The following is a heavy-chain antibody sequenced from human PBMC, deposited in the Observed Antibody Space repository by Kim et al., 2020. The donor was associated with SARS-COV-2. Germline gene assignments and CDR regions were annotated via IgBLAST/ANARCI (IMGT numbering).Heavy chain of an antibody. CDR3: SRRYSNFYYYYMDF. CDR1: GGSISSYY. Sequence: SETLSLTCTVSGGSISSYYWSWIRQPPGKGLEWIGYIYYSGSTNYNPSLKSRVTISVDTSKNQFSLKLSSVTAADTAVYYCSRRYSNFYYYYMDFWGKGT. D-gene: IGHD4-4*01. V-gene: IGHV4-59*08. CDR2: IYYSGST. J-gene: IGHJ6*03.